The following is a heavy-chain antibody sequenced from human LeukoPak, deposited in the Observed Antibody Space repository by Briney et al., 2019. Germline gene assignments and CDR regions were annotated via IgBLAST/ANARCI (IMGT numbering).Heavy chain of an antibody. CDR1: GFTFSSYA. V-gene: IGHV3-30*04. CDR2: ISYDGSNK. CDR3: ARSPEYCSGGSCS. D-gene: IGHD2-15*01. J-gene: IGHJ5*02. Sequence: GGSLRLSCAASGFTFSSYAMHWVRQAPGKGLEWVAVISYDGSNKYYADSVKGRFTTSRDNSKNTLYLQMNSLRAEDTAVYYCARSPEYCSGGSCSWGQGTLVTVSS.